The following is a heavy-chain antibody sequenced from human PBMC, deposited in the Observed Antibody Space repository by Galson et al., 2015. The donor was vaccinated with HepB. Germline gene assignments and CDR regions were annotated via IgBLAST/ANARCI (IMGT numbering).Heavy chain of an antibody. CDR2: INAGNGNA. Sequence: SVKVSCKASGYTFTSYAMHWVRQAPGQRLEWMGWINAGNGNAKYSQKFQGRVTITRDTSASTAYMELSSLRSEDTAVYYCAREIARQGYYFDYWGQGTLVTVSS. CDR3: AREIARQGYYFDY. CDR1: GYTFTSYA. D-gene: IGHD2-21*01. J-gene: IGHJ4*02. V-gene: IGHV1-3*01.